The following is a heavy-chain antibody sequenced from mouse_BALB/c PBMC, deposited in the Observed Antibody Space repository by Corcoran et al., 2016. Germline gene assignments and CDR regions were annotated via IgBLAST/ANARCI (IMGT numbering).Heavy chain of an antibody. J-gene: IGHJ2*01. V-gene: IGHV8-12*01. CDR3: ARSYYDYDY. Sequence: QVTLKESGPGILQPSQTLSLTCSFSGFSLSTSGMGVSWIRQPSGKGLEWLAHIYWDDGKVYNPSLKSRLTISKNTSSNQVFLKITSVDTADTATYYCARSYYDYDYWGQGTTLTVSS. CDR2: IYWDDGK. D-gene: IGHD2-4*01. CDR1: GFSLSTSGMG.